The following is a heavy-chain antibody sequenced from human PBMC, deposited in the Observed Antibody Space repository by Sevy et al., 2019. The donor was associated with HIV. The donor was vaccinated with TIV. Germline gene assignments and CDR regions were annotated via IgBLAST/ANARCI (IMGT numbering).Heavy chain of an antibody. CDR3: ARDLPPSATTVAHFDY. Sequence: GGSLRLSCVASGFPFSSYEMNWVRQAPGKGLEWISYISSSGSNIYYSDSVKVRFTISRDNAKNSLYLQMNSLRAQDTALYYCARDLPPSATTVAHFDYWGQGTLVTVSS. V-gene: IGHV3-48*03. CDR1: GFPFSSYE. J-gene: IGHJ4*02. D-gene: IGHD4-17*01. CDR2: ISSSGSNI.